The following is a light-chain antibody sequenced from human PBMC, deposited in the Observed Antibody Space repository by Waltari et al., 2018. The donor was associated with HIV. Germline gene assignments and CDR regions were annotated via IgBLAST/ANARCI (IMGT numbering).Light chain of an antibody. CDR1: SSDVGTYNY. Sequence: QSALTQPRSVSGSPGQSVTISCTGTSSDVGTYNYVSWYQQHPDKAPKLILYDVSKQPSWVTERLPGSKSGNTASLTISGLRGEDEVDYYCCSYAGSSFYVFGTGTQVTVL. CDR2: DVS. CDR3: CSYAGSSFYV. J-gene: IGLJ1*01. V-gene: IGLV2-11*01.